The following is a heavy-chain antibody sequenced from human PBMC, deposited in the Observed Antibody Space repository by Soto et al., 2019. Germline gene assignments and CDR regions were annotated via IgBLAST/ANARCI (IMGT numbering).Heavy chain of an antibody. CDR1: GYTFTSYY. D-gene: IGHD2-15*01. J-gene: IGHJ5*02. Sequence: ASVKVSCKASGYTFTSYYMHWVRQAPGQGLEWMGMINPSGGSTSYAQKFQGRVTMTRDTSTSTVYMELSSLRSEDTAVYYCAREFNYCSGGSCYSGWFDPWGQGTLVTVSS. V-gene: IGHV1-46*03. CDR3: AREFNYCSGGSCYSGWFDP. CDR2: INPSGGST.